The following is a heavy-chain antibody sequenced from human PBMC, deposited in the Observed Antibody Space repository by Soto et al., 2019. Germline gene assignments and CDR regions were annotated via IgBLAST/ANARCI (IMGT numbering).Heavy chain of an antibody. CDR3: ARGASSSCPHPHSFDF. D-gene: IGHD6-19*01. CDR2: INSDGSST. V-gene: IGHV3-74*01. Sequence: GGSLRLSCAGTGFTFSNFRMHWVRQDPGKGLVWVSRINSDGSSTSYADSVKGRFTISRDNAKNTVYLQMNSLRAEDTAVYYCARGASSSCPHPHSFDFWGQGTLVTVSS. J-gene: IGHJ4*02. CDR1: GFTFSNFR.